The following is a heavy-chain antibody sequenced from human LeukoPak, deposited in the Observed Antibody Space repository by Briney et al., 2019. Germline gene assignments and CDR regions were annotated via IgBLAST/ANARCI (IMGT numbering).Heavy chain of an antibody. Sequence: PGGSLRLSCAASGFTFSDHYMDWVRQVPGKGLEWVGRARNKARSYTTDYAASVKGRFTISRDELKNSLYLQMSSLKTEDTAVYYCTRSGATHNGIRDLDHWGRGTLVTVSS. CDR1: GFTFSDHY. V-gene: IGHV3-72*01. J-gene: IGHJ4*02. CDR2: ARNKARSYTT. D-gene: IGHD2-15*01. CDR3: TRSGATHNGIRDLDH.